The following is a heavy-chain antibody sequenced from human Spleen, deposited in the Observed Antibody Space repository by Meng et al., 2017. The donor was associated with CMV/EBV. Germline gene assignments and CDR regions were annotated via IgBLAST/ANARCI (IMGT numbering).Heavy chain of an antibody. CDR2: IYWNDDQ. Sequence: SGPTLVKPTQTLTLTCTFSGFSLTTGGVGVGWIRQPPGKALAWLALIYWNDDQRYSPSLKSRLTITKDTSKNQVVLTMTNMDPVDTATYYCAHSPDFWSGSYAFDIWGQGTMVTVSS. J-gene: IGHJ3*02. D-gene: IGHD3-3*01. CDR1: GFSLTTGGVG. CDR3: AHSPDFWSGSYAFDI. V-gene: IGHV2-5*01.